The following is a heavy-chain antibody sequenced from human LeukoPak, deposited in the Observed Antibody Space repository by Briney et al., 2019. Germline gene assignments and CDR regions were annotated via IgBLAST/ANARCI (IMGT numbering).Heavy chain of an antibody. J-gene: IGHJ5*02. CDR2: INHSGNT. Sequence: SETLSLTCAVYGGSFSDYYWSWIRQSPWKGLEWIGEINHSGNTYYNPSLKSRVTISLDTSKSQFSLKLTSVTAADTAVYYCARKQGGQLVNTRRWFDPWGQGTLVTVSS. D-gene: IGHD6-13*01. CDR1: GGSFSDYY. V-gene: IGHV4-34*01. CDR3: ARKQGGQLVNTRRWFDP.